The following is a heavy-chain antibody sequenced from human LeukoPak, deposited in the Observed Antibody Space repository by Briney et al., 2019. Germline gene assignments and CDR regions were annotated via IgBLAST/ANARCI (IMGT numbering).Heavy chain of an antibody. CDR2: MYYGGSS. V-gene: IGHV4-59*01. J-gene: IGHJ4*02. D-gene: IGHD1-1*01. CDR3: AGPTYMSATGYFDY. CDR1: GGSISSYY. Sequence: KSSETLSLTCTVSGGSISSYYWSWIRQPPGKGLEWIGYMYYGGSSNYNPSLKSRVTISIDTSKNQFSLKLNSVTAADTAVYYCAGPTYMSATGYFDYWGQGILVTVSS.